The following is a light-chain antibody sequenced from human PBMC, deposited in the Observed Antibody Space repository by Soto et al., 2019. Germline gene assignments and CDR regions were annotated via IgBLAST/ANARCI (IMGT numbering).Light chain of an antibody. J-gene: IGKJ1*01. Sequence: EIVLSQSPGTLSLSPGESATLLCRASQSFTSRSLAWYQQKPGLAPRLLISGASNRAAGIQDRFSGSGSGTDFTLTISRLEPEDFAVYYCQQYGSSGTFGQGTKVDI. CDR1: QSFTSRS. CDR3: QQYGSSGT. CDR2: GAS. V-gene: IGKV3-20*01.